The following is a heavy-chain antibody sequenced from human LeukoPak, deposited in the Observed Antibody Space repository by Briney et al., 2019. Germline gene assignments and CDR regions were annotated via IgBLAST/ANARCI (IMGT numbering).Heavy chain of an antibody. J-gene: IGHJ4*02. CDR1: GFTFSIYG. CDR3: AKDLYGD. D-gene: IGHD4-17*01. V-gene: IGHV3-30*18. Sequence: GGSLRLSCAASGFTFSIYGMHWVRQAPDKGLEWVAVISYDGSNKYYADSVKGRFTISRDNSKNTLYLQMNSLRAEDTAVYYCAKDLYGDWGQGTLVTVSS. CDR2: ISYDGSNK.